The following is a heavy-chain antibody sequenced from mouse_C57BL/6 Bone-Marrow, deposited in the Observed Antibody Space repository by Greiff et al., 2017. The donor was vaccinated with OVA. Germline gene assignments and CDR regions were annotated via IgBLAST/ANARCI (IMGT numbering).Heavy chain of an antibody. V-gene: IGHV1-81*01. CDR1: GYTFTSYG. CDR3: ANWRSLDY. CDR2: IYPRGGNT. D-gene: IGHD4-1*01. J-gene: IGHJ2*01. Sequence: QVHVKQSGAELARPGASVKLSCKASGYTFTSYGISWVKQRTGQGLEWIGEIYPRGGNTYYNEKFKGKATLTADKSSSTAYMELRSLTSEDSAVYFCANWRSLDYRGQGTTLTVSS.